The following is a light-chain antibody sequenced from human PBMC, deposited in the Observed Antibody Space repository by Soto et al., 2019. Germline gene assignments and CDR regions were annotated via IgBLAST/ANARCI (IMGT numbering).Light chain of an antibody. CDR2: EVR. Sequence: QSVLPQPDSVSDSPGQSITIPCTGTNSDVDDYDYVYWYQQYPGKAHKVIIYEVRKRPTGISNRFSGSKASNMASLTISGLQAVDDADYYCSSYTDSATRVFGTGTKATV. CDR3: SSYTDSATRV. V-gene: IGLV2-14*01. CDR1: NSDVDDYDY. J-gene: IGLJ1*01.